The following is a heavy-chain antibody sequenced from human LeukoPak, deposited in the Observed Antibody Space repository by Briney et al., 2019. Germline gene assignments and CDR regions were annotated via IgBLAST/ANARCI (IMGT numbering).Heavy chain of an antibody. J-gene: IGHJ4*02. Sequence: GGSLRLSCAASGFTFSSYAMSWVRQAPGKGLEWVSAISGSGGSTYYADSVKGRFTISRDNSKNTLYLQMNSLRAEDTAVYYCAKDLGYCSGNSCYSFDYWGQGTLVTVSS. V-gene: IGHV3-23*01. CDR2: ISGSGGST. CDR3: AKDLGYCSGNSCYSFDY. D-gene: IGHD2-15*01. CDR1: GFTFSSYA.